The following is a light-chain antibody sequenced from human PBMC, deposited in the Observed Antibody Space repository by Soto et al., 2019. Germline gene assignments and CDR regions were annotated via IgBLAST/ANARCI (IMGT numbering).Light chain of an antibody. CDR2: DAY. V-gene: IGKV1-33*01. Sequence: DIQMTQSPSSLSASVGDRVTIACQASQDIEKYLNWYQQKPGKPPKLLIYDAYNLHSGVPSRFVGDGYGTHFTLTITSLQPEDIATYYCQQYDGFPRTFGPGTTVDV. CDR1: QDIEKY. CDR3: QQYDGFPRT. J-gene: IGKJ3*01.